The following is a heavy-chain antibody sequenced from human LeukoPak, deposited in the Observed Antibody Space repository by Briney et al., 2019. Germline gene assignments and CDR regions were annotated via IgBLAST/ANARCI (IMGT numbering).Heavy chain of an antibody. CDR2: INPNSGGT. Sequence: ASVKVSCKASGYTFTGYYMHWVRQAPGQGLEWMGWINPNSGGTNYAQKFQGRVTMTRDTSISTAYMELSRLRSDDTAVYYCARDVGLGEYYYGSGSYNWFDPWGQGTLVTVSS. J-gene: IGHJ5*02. V-gene: IGHV1-2*02. D-gene: IGHD3-10*01. CDR1: GYTFTGYY. CDR3: ARDVGLGEYYYGSGSYNWFDP.